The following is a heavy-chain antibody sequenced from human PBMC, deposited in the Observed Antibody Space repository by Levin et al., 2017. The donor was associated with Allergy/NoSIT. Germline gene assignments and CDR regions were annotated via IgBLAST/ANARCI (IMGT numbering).Heavy chain of an antibody. V-gene: IGHV1-46*01. CDR2: VGPDGVRP. D-gene: IGHD2-2*01. CDR3: ARALGYCTSASCPHPADN. Sequence: ASVKVSCKASGHTFSDYYMQWVRQAPGQGLEWVGIVGPDGVRPAYAQKFQGRVTMTRDTSTSTVYMELSSLRSEDTALYFCARALGYCTSASCPHPADNWGQGTLVTVSS. J-gene: IGHJ4*02. CDR1: GHTFSDYY.